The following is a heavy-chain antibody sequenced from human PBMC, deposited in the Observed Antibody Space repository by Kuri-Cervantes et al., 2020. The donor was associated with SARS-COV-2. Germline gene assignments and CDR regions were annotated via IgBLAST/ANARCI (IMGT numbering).Heavy chain of an antibody. Sequence: ASVKVSCKASGYTFTSHGISWVRQAPGQGLEWMGWISAYNGNTNYAQKLQGRVTMTTDTSTSTAYMELRSLRSDDTAVYYCARGAYNWNDEGEAPGYWGQGTLVTVSS. V-gene: IGHV1-18*01. CDR2: ISAYNGNT. CDR3: ARGAYNWNDEGEAPGY. D-gene: IGHD1-1*01. CDR1: GYTFTSHG. J-gene: IGHJ4*02.